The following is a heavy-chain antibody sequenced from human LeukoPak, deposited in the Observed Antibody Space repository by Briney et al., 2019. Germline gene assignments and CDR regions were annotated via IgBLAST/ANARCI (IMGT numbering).Heavy chain of an antibody. V-gene: IGHV3-23*01. CDR2: FIASGGTT. CDR3: AKKGDYDILTGQKDWFDP. J-gene: IGHJ5*02. D-gene: IGHD3-9*01. Sequence: GSLRLSWAASGFTFRNYAMSWVRQAPGKGLGWVSAFIASGGTTYYADSVKGRFTISRDNSKNTLYLQMNSLRAEDTAVYYCAKKGDYDILTGQKDWFDPWGQGTLVTVSS. CDR1: GFTFRNYA.